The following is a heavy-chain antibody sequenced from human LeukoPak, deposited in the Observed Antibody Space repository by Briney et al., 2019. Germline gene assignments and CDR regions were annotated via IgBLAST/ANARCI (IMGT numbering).Heavy chain of an antibody. CDR1: GGSISSSSYY. CDR2: IYYSGTT. D-gene: IGHD1-26*01. V-gene: IGHV4-39*07. J-gene: IGHJ3*02. CDR3: SSGSSTWVGVFDI. Sequence: KPSETLSLTCSVSGGSISSSSYYWGWIRQPPGKGLEWIGSIYYSGTTNYNPSLKSRVTISEGKSKNQFFLTLSPVTAADTAMYYCSSGSSTWVGVFDIWGQGTMVTVSS.